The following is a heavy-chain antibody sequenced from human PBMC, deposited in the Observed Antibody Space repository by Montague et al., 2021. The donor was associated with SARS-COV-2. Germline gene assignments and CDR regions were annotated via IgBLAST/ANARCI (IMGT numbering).Heavy chain of an antibody. J-gene: IGHJ1*01. CDR3: ARGNDSWYH. CDR1: GCSISNSH. V-gene: IGHV4-59*01. CDR2: ISYSGTT. Sequence: SETLSLTCSVPGCSISNSHWSWIRQPPGKGLEWIGDISYSGTTTYSPSLKTRVTISMDTSKNHFSLRLTSVTAADTAIYYCARGNDSWYHWGQGTLVIVSS. D-gene: IGHD6-13*01.